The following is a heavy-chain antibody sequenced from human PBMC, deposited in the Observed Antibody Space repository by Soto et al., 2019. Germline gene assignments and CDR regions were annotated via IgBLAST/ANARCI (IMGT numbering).Heavy chain of an antibody. V-gene: IGHV1-8*01. Sequence: QVQLVQSGAEVKKPGASVKVSCKASGYTFISYDINWVRQATGQGLEWMGWMNPNTGDTGYAQKFQGRVTMTRNTTINTANLALSSLRADDTAVYFCARGDGYIFAYWGQGTLVTVSS. CDR3: ARGDGYIFAY. CDR2: MNPNTGDT. CDR1: GYTFISYD. D-gene: IGHD5-12*01. J-gene: IGHJ4*02.